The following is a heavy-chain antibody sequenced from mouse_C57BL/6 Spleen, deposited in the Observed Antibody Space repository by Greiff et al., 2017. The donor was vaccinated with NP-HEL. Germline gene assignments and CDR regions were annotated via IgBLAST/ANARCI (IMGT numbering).Heavy chain of an antibody. CDR2: INPNNGGT. V-gene: IGHV1-26*01. D-gene: IGHD2-4*01. Sequence: EVQLQQSGPELVKPGASVKISCKASGYTFTDYYMNWVKQSHGKSLEWIGDINPNNGGTSYNQKFKGKATLTVDKSSSTAYMELRSLTSEDSAVYYCARSYDYDGGDGFAYWGQGTLVTVSA. CDR1: GYTFTDYY. CDR3: ARSYDYDGGDGFAY. J-gene: IGHJ3*01.